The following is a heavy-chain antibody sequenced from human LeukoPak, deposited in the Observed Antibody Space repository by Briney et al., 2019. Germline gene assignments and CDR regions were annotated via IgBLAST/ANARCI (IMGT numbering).Heavy chain of an antibody. CDR1: GDSISSYY. CDR3: ARSVDTAMVPVFDY. J-gene: IGHJ4*02. Sequence: SETLSLTCTVSGDSISSYYWSWIRQPPGKGLEWIGYIYHSGSTNYNPSLKSRVTISADTSKDQFSLKLASVTAADTAVYYCARSVDTAMVPVFDYWGQGTLVTVSS. V-gene: IGHV4-59*01. CDR2: IYHSGST. D-gene: IGHD5-18*01.